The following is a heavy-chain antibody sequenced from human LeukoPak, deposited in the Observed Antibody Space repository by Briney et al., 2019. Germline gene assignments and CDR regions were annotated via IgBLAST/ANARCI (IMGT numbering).Heavy chain of an antibody. Sequence: ASVNVSCKASGYTFTSYGISWVRQAPGQGLEWMGWISAYNGNTNYAQKLQGRVTMTTDTSTSTAYMELRSLRSDDTAVYYCARDVLRAIFGVVTPVDPWGQGTLVTVSS. CDR2: ISAYNGNT. V-gene: IGHV1-18*01. CDR1: GYTFTSYG. CDR3: ARDVLRAIFGVVTPVDP. D-gene: IGHD3-3*01. J-gene: IGHJ5*02.